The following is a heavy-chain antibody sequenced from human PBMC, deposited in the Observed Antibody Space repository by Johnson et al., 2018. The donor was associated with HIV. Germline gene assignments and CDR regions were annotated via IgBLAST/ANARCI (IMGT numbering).Heavy chain of an antibody. CDR1: GFTFDNFW. CDR3: ARDSLVGGPPQVDAFDI. Sequence: VQLVESGGGLVQPGGSLRLSCAASGFTFDNFWMSWVRQTPGKGLEWVANIKQDGSEKYYVDSVKGRFTISRDNAKNALYLQMTNLRAEDTAMYYCARDSLVGGPPQVDAFDIWGQGTMVTVSS. V-gene: IGHV3-7*03. D-gene: IGHD3-10*01. CDR2: IKQDGSEK. J-gene: IGHJ3*02.